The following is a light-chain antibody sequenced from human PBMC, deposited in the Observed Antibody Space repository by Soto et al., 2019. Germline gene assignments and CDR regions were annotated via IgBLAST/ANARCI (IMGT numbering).Light chain of an antibody. J-gene: IGKJ1*01. CDR2: GAS. CDR1: QGVASNY. CDR3: QHYNSYSEA. Sequence: EVVLTQSPGTLSLSPGERATLSCRASQGVASNYLAWYQQKLGQSPRLLIYGASSRASGVPDRFSGSGSGTDFTLTISRLEPDDFATYYCQHYNSYSEAFGQGTKVELK. V-gene: IGKV3-20*01.